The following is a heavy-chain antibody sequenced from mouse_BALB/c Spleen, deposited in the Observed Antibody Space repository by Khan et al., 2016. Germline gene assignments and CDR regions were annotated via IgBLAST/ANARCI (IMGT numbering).Heavy chain of an antibody. V-gene: IGHV14-3*02. Sequence: VQLQQSGAELVKPGASVKLSCTASGFNIRDTYVHWVKQRPEQGLEWSGRIDPANGNSKYDPKFQGKATITADKSSNTAYLQIRSRTSEDTGAYYCATYGSYNQGGQGPTLTVSS. D-gene: IGHD2-3*01. CDR1: GFNIRDTY. CDR3: ATYGSYNQ. CDR2: IDPANGNS. J-gene: IGHJ2*01.